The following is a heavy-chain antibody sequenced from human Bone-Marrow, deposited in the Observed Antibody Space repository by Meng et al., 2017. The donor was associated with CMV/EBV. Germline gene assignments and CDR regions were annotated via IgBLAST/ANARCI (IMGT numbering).Heavy chain of an antibody. J-gene: IGHJ4*02. Sequence: GESLKISCAASGFTFSSYGMHWVRQAPGKGLEWVAFIRYDGSNKYYADSVKGRFTISRDNSKNTLYLQMNSLRAEDTAVYYCAKDRGSLLWFGETPDYWGQGTLVNVSS. V-gene: IGHV3-30*02. CDR1: GFTFSSYG. CDR2: IRYDGSNK. CDR3: AKDRGSLLWFGETPDY. D-gene: IGHD3-10*01.